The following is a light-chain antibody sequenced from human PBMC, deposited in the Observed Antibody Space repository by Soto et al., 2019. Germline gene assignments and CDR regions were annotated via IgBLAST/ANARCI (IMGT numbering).Light chain of an antibody. J-gene: IGLJ2*01. Sequence: QSVLTQPASVSGSPGQSITISCTGTSSDVGGYNYVSWYQQHPGKAPKLLIYEVSNRPSGVSNRFTASKSGNTASLTISGLQAEDEADYYCNSYTSSTTLVFGGGTKLTVL. V-gene: IGLV2-14*01. CDR2: EVS. CDR1: SSDVGGYNY. CDR3: NSYTSSTTLV.